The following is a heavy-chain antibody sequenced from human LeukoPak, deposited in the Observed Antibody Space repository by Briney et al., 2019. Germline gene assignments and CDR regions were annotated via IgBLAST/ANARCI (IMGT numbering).Heavy chain of an antibody. CDR1: GFTFSSHW. V-gene: IGHV3-74*01. J-gene: IGHJ4*02. Sequence: PGGSLRLSCAASGFTFSSHWMPWVRQAPGKGLVWVSRINSDGSTTDYADSVKGRFTISRDNAKNTLYLQMNSLRAEDTAVYYCARALTGTFEYWGQGTLVTVSS. D-gene: IGHD1-1*01. CDR3: ARALTGTFEY. CDR2: INSDGSTT.